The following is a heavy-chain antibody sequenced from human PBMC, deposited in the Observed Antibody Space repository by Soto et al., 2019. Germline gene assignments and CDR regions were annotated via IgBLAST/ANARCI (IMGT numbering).Heavy chain of an antibody. CDR1: GFTFSSYW. CDR2: IKQDGSQK. Sequence: GGSLRLSCAASGFTFSSYWMSWVLQAPGKGLEWVANIKQDGSQKWYVDSVKGRFTISRDNARNSLYLQMNSLRVEDTAVYYCARGDYYDTSGPFSDAFDIWGQGTMVTVSS. V-gene: IGHV3-7*04. D-gene: IGHD3-22*01. J-gene: IGHJ3*02. CDR3: ARGDYYDTSGPFSDAFDI.